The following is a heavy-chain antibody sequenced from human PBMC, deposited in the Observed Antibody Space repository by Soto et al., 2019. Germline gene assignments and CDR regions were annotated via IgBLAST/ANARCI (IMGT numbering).Heavy chain of an antibody. Sequence: PGGSLRLSCAASGFTLSSYSIHWVRQAPGKGLDWVAVISYDGSNKYYADSVKGRFTISRDNSKNTLYLQMNSLRAEDTAVYYCARLRADYYDSSGPFAYWGQGTLVTVS. D-gene: IGHD3-22*01. CDR2: ISYDGSNK. CDR3: ARLRADYYDSSGPFAY. J-gene: IGHJ4*02. V-gene: IGHV3-30-3*01. CDR1: GFTLSSYS.